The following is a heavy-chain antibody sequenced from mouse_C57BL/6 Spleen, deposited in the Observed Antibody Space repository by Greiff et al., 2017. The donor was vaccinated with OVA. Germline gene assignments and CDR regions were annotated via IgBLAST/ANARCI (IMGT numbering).Heavy chain of an antibody. V-gene: IGHV3-6*01. CDR3: AREGSGHYYAMDY. J-gene: IGHJ4*01. CDR2: ISYDGSN. CDR1: GYSITSGYY. Sequence: EVKLQESGPGLVKPSQSLSLTCSVTGYSITSGYYWNWIRQFPGNKLEWMGYISYDGSNNYNPSLKNRISITRDTSKNQFFLKLNSVTTEDTATYYGAREGSGHYYAMDYWGQGTSVTVSS.